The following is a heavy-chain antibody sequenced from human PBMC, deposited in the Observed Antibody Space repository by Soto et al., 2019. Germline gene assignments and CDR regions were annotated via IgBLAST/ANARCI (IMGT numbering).Heavy chain of an antibody. V-gene: IGHV3-66*01. CDR1: GFTVSSTY. Sequence: GGSLRLSCAASGFTVSSTYMTWVRQAPGKGLEWISVIYSGGSTYYADSVKGRFTISRDNPKNTLYLQMNSLRAEDTAVYYCARDFNHYFDYWGQGTLVTVSS. CDR2: IYSGGST. J-gene: IGHJ4*02. CDR3: ARDFNHYFDY.